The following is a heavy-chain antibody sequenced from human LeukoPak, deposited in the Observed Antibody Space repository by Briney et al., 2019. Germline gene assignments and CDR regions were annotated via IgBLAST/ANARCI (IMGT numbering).Heavy chain of an antibody. CDR1: GGSFSGYY. D-gene: IGHD3-22*01. Sequence: SETLSLTCAIYGGSFSGYYWSWIREPPGKGLEWIGEINHSGSTNYNPSLKSRVTISVDTSKNQFSLKLSSVTAADTAVYYCARHRGYYYDSSGYPFDYWGQGTLVTFSS. CDR3: ARHRGYYYDSSGYPFDY. V-gene: IGHV4-34*01. J-gene: IGHJ4*02. CDR2: INHSGST.